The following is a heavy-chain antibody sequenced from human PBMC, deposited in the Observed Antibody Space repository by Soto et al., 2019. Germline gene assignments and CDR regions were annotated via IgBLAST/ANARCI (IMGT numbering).Heavy chain of an antibody. V-gene: IGHV3-30-3*01. CDR3: ARDAGYCSGGSCYSDVYYYYGMDV. J-gene: IGHJ6*02. D-gene: IGHD2-15*01. CDR1: VFTFSSYA. Sequence: QPWWSLRLSCSASVFTFSSYAMHWLRQAPGKGLEWVAVISYDGSNKYYAYSVKGRFTISRDNSKNTLYLQMNSLRAEDTAVYYCARDAGYCSGGSCYSDVYYYYGMDVWGQGTTVTVSS. CDR2: ISYDGSNK.